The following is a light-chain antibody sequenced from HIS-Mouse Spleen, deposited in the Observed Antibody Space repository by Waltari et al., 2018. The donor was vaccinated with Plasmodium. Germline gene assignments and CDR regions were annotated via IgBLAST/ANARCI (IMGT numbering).Light chain of an antibody. J-gene: IGLJ2*01. Sequence: QSALTQPASVSGSPGQSITISCTGTSSDVGGYNYVSWYQQHPGKAPKLMLYEVSNRPSGVSNRVSGSRSGTTASLTISGLQAEDEADYYCSSYTSSSTLVFGGGTKLTVL. CDR2: EVS. V-gene: IGLV2-14*01. CDR1: SSDVGGYNY. CDR3: SSYTSSSTLV.